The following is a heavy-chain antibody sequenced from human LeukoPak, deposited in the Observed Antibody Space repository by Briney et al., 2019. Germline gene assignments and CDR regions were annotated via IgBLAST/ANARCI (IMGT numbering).Heavy chain of an antibody. J-gene: IGHJ4*02. D-gene: IGHD3-22*01. CDR3: VRRLYYYDSRGYQYYFDY. CDR1: GFTFSSYE. CDR2: ISSSGSTI. Sequence: GGSLRLSCAASGFTFSSYEMNWVRQAPGKGLEWVSYISSSGSTIYYADSVKGRFTISRDNAKNSLFLQMNSLRAEDTALYYCVRRLYYYDSRGYQYYFDYWGQGTLVTVSS. V-gene: IGHV3-48*03.